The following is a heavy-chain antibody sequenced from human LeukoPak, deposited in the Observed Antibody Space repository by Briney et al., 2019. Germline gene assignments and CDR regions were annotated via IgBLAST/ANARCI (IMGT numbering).Heavy chain of an antibody. Sequence: ASVKVSCKVSGYTLTELSMHWVRQAPGKGLEWMGGFDPEDGETIYAQKFQGRVTMTEDTSTDTAYMELSSLRSEDTAVYYCATPVWIGGSPEAFDIWGQGTMVTVSS. J-gene: IGHJ3*02. CDR3: ATPVWIGGSPEAFDI. CDR1: GYTLTELS. V-gene: IGHV1-24*01. D-gene: IGHD1-14*01. CDR2: FDPEDGET.